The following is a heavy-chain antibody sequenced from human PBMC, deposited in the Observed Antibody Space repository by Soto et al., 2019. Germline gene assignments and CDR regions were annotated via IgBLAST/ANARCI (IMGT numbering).Heavy chain of an antibody. CDR3: ARADSGSYFFDY. D-gene: IGHD1-26*01. Sequence: SEKVSSKASGATFSSYAISWVRQDPGQGLEWMGGIIPIFGTANYAQKFQGRVTITADESTSTAYMELSSLRSEDTAVYYCARADSGSYFFDYWGQGTLVTVSS. J-gene: IGHJ4*02. CDR1: GATFSSYA. V-gene: IGHV1-69*01. CDR2: IIPIFGTA.